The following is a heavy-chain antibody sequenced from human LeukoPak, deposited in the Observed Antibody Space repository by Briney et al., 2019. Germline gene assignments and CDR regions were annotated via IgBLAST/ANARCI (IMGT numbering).Heavy chain of an antibody. J-gene: IGHJ5*02. CDR2: IYYSGST. Sequence: PSETLSLTCTVSGGSISSYYWSWLRQPPGKGLEWIGYIYYSGSTNYNPSLKGRVTISVDTSKNQFSLKLSSVTAADTAVYYCARDCSSTSCYMTGWFDPWGQGTLVTVSS. CDR1: GGSISSYY. V-gene: IGHV4-59*01. D-gene: IGHD2-2*02. CDR3: ARDCSSTSCYMTGWFDP.